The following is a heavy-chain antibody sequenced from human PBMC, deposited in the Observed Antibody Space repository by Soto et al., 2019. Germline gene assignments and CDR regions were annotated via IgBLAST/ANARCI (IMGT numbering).Heavy chain of an antibody. D-gene: IGHD3-22*01. CDR3: AREVPYYYDSSGYYWNYYYYGMDV. J-gene: IGHJ6*02. Sequence: EASVKVSCTASGGTFSSYAISWVLQEPGQGVERMGGIIPIFGTANYAQKFQGRVTITADESTSTAYMELSSLRSEDTAVYYCAREVPYYYDSSGYYWNYYYYGMDVWGQGTTVTVSS. V-gene: IGHV1-69*13. CDR1: GGTFSSYA. CDR2: IIPIFGTA.